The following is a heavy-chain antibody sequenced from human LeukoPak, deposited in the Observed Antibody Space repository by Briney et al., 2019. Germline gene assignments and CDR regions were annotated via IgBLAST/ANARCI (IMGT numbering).Heavy chain of an antibody. CDR2: TSAYNGNT. Sequence: GASVKVSCKASGYTFTSYGISWVRQAPGQGLEWMGWTSAYNGNTNYAQKLQGRVTMTTDTSTSTAYMELRSLRSDDTAVYYCARDGSTIAAAGPYYGMDVWGQGTTVTVSS. CDR1: GYTFTSYG. J-gene: IGHJ6*02. V-gene: IGHV1-18*01. D-gene: IGHD6-13*01. CDR3: ARDGSTIAAAGPYYGMDV.